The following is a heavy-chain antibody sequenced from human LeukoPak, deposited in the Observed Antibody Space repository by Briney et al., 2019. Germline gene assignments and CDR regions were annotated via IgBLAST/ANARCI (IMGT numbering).Heavy chain of an antibody. CDR2: IIPILGTA. CDR1: GGTFSSYA. Sequence: GASVKVSCKASGGTFSSYAISWVRQAPGQGLEWMGGIIPILGTANYAQKFQGRVTITTDESTSTAYMELSGLRSEDTAVYYCARDGGGYSYGGAFDYWGQGTLVTVSS. CDR3: ARDGGGYSYGGAFDY. D-gene: IGHD5-18*01. V-gene: IGHV1-69*05. J-gene: IGHJ4*02.